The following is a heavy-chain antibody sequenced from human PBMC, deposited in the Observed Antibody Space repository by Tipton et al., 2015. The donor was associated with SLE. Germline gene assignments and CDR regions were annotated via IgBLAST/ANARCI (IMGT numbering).Heavy chain of an antibody. J-gene: IGHJ4*02. V-gene: IGHV4-61*02. D-gene: IGHD3-10*01. CDR1: GGSISSSTYY. CDR2: IYTSGST. CDR3: ARAPGDQHFDL. Sequence: TLSLTCTVSGGSISSSTYYWSWLRQPAGKGLEWIGRIYTSGSTNYNPSLKSRVTMSIDMSNSQFSLNLTSVTAADTAIYYCARAPGDQHFDLWGQGTLVTVSS.